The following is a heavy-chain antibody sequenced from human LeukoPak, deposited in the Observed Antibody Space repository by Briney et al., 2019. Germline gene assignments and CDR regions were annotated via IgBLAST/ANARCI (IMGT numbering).Heavy chain of an antibody. D-gene: IGHD2-2*02. CDR1: GYSFTSYW. CDR2: IYPGDSDT. J-gene: IGHJ5*02. Sequence: GESLKISCKGSGYSFTSYWIGWVRQMPGKGLEWMGIIYPGDSDTRYSPSFQGQVTISADKSISTAYLQWSSLKASDTAMYYCARVLRYCSSTSCYTGDPGWVDPWGQGTLVTVSS. CDR3: ARVLRYCSSTSCYTGDPGWVDP. V-gene: IGHV5-51*01.